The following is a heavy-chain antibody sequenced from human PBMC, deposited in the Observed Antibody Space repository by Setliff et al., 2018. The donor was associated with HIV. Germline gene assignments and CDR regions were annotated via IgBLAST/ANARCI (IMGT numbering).Heavy chain of an antibody. D-gene: IGHD2-15*01. V-gene: IGHV3-48*03. CDR3: ARDLRSSHGSPNYFDY. CDR1: GFSFSSYE. J-gene: IGHJ4*02. Sequence: GGSLRLSCEASGFSFSSYEMNWVRQAPGKGLEWISYISSSGTTIYYADSVKGRFTISRDNAKNSLYLEMNSLRAEETAVYYCARDLRSSHGSPNYFDYWGRGALVTVSS. CDR2: ISSSGTTI.